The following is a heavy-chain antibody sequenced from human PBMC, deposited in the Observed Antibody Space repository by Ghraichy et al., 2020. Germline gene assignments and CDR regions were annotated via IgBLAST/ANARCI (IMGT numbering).Heavy chain of an antibody. D-gene: IGHD2-15*01. J-gene: IGHJ4*02. CDR1: GFTVSSNY. Sequence: GGSLRLSCVASGFTVSSNYMSWVRQAPGKGLEWVSVIYSGGSAYYADSVKGRFTISRDNSKNTLYLQMNSLRAEDTAVYYCARDKRYCSGGSCYSVDYWGQGTLVTVSS. CDR3: ARDKRYCSGGSCYSVDY. V-gene: IGHV3-66*01. CDR2: IYSGGSA.